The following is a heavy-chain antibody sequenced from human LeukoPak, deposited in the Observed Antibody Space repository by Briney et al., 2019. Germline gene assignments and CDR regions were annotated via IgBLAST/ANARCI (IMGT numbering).Heavy chain of an antibody. D-gene: IGHD2-15*01. CDR2: INPSGGST. Sequence: GASVTVSCTASGYTFTSYYIHWVRQAPGQGLEWMGKINPSGGSTSYAQKFQGRVTMTRDTSTNTVYMELSSLRSDDTAVYYCARTIVDGGSNYWGQGTLVTASS. CDR1: GYTFTSYY. V-gene: IGHV1-46*01. J-gene: IGHJ4*02. CDR3: ARTIVDGGSNY.